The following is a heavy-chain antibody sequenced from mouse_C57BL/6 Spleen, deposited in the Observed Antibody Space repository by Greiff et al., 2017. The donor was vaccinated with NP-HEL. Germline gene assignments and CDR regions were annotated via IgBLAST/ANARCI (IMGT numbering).Heavy chain of an antibody. CDR2: INPNNGGT. J-gene: IGHJ2*01. D-gene: IGHD1-1*01. CDR1: GYTFTDYN. CDR3: ARSPHYYGSSSYFVY. Sequence: VHVKQSGPELVKPGASVKIPCKASGYTFTDYNMDWVKQSHGKSLEWIGDINPNNGGTIYNQKFKGKATLTVDKSSSTAYMELRSLTSEDTAVYYCARSPHYYGSSSYFVYWGQGTTLTVSS. V-gene: IGHV1-18*01.